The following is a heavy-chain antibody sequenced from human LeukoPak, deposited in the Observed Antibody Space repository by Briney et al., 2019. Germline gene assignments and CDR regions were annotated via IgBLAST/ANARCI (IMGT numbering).Heavy chain of an antibody. CDR1: GFIISDYA. J-gene: IGHJ4*02. V-gene: IGHV3-64D*06. D-gene: IGHD6-13*01. CDR2: ISANGGRT. Sequence: GGSLRRSCSASGFIISDYAMHWVRQAPGKGLEYVSAISANGGRTYYADSVNGRFTISRDTSKNTLYLQMSSLRAEDTAMYHCVKDLYKGDSASWYFFHYWGQGTLVTVSS. CDR3: VKDLYKGDSASWYFFHY.